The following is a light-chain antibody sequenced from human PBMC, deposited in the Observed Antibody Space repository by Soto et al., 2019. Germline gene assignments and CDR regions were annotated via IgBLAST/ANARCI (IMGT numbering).Light chain of an antibody. V-gene: IGLV4-69*01. CDR3: QTWGNGIRV. Sequence: QPVLTQSPSASASLGASVKLTCTLSSGHSNYAIAWHQQQPEKGPRYLMKLNSDGSHSKGDGIPDRFSGSSSGAERFLTISSLQSEDEADYYCQTWGNGIRVFGGGTKVTVL. J-gene: IGLJ3*02. CDR2: LNSDGSH. CDR1: SGHSNYA.